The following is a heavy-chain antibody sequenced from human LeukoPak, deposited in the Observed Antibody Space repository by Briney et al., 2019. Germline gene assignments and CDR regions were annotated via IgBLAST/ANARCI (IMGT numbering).Heavy chain of an antibody. J-gene: IGHJ3*02. D-gene: IGHD3-3*01. CDR1: GYSFTSYW. CDR3: ARRAIFGGRREHAFDI. Sequence: GASLKISCKGSGYSFTSYWIGWVRQMPGKGLGWMGIIYPGDSDTRYSPSFQGQVTISADKSISTAYLQWSSLKASDTAMYYCARRAIFGGRREHAFDIWGQGTTVTVSS. V-gene: IGHV5-51*01. CDR2: IYPGDSDT.